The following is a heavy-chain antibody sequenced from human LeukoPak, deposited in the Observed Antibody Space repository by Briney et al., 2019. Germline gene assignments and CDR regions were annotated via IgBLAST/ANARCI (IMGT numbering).Heavy chain of an antibody. CDR3: ARDSSSEHYDFWSGYSYFDY. Sequence: GGSLRLSCAASGFTFSSHGMSWVRQAPGKGLEWVSAISGSGGSTYYADSVKGRFTISRDNSKNTLYLQMNSLRAEDTAVYYCARDSSSEHYDFWSGYSYFDYWGQGTLVTVSS. CDR1: GFTFSSHG. CDR2: ISGSGGST. V-gene: IGHV3-23*01. D-gene: IGHD3-3*01. J-gene: IGHJ4*02.